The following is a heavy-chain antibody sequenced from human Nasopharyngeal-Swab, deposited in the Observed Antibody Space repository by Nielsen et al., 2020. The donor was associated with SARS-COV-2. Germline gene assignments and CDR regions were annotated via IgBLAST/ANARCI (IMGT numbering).Heavy chain of an antibody. J-gene: IGHJ3*02. V-gene: IGHV3-23*01. Sequence: WIRQPPGKGLEWVSSISGGGVSTYYADSVKGRFTVSRDSSKNTLYLQMSSLRAEDTAVYFCAKNTGYSTGWNDAFDIWGQGTMVTVSS. CDR2: ISGGGVST. D-gene: IGHD6-19*01. CDR3: AKNTGYSTGWNDAFDI.